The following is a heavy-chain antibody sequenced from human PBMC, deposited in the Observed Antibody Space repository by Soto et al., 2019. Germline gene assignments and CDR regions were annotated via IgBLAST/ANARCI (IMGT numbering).Heavy chain of an antibody. CDR2: IYYSGST. D-gene: IGHD2-2*01. J-gene: IGHJ5*02. CDR1: GGSISSGDYY. CDR3: ARRAAGRVVVPAAMYWFDP. V-gene: IGHV4-30-4*01. Sequence: SETLSLTCTVSGGSISSGDYYWSWIRQPPGKGLEWIGYIYYSGSTYYNPSLKSRVTISVDTSKNQFSLKLSSVTAADTAVYYCARRAAGRVVVPAAMYWFDPWGQGTLVTVS.